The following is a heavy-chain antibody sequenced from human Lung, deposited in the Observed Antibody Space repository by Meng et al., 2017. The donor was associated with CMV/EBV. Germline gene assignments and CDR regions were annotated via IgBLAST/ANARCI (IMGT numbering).Heavy chain of an antibody. D-gene: IGHD1-26*01. V-gene: IGHV4-59*01. CDR2: IHYSGSS. J-gene: IGHJ6*01. CDR1: GSSISSYS. Sequence: SXTLSLXCPVSGSSISSYSWSWIRQPPGRGLEWIGNIHYSGSSNYNPSLKGRVTMSVATSEDQFSLRLNSVTAADTAVYYCARGHTNSGSFVGYYALDVWXQGATVTVSS. CDR3: ARGHTNSGSFVGYYALDV.